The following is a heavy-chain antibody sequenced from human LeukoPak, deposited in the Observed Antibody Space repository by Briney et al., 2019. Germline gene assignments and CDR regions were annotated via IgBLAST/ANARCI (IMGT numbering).Heavy chain of an antibody. Sequence: GGSLRLSCAASGFTFSDHGMNWVRQAPGKGLEWVSYISTSSSSTLYADSVKGRFTISRDNAKNSLYLQMNSLRDEDTAVYYCARKFASWGQGTLVTVSS. CDR1: GFTFSDHG. CDR3: ARKFAS. CDR2: ISTSSSST. J-gene: IGHJ4*02. V-gene: IGHV3-48*02.